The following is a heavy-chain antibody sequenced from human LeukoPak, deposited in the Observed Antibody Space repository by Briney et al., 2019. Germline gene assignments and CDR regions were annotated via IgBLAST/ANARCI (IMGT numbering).Heavy chain of an antibody. D-gene: IGHD6-19*01. CDR2: INPNSGGT. CDR1: GYTFTGYY. J-gene: IGHJ4*02. CDR3: ARDFIAVAGTGVDY. Sequence: GASVKVSCKASGYTFTGYYMHWVRQAPGQGLEWMGWINPNSGGTNYAQKFQGRVTMTRDTSISTAYMELSRLRSDDTAVYYCARDFIAVAGTGVDYWGQGTLVTVSS. V-gene: IGHV1-2*02.